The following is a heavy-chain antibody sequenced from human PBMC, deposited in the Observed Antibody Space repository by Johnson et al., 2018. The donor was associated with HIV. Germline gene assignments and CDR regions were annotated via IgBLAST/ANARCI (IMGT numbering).Heavy chain of an antibody. CDR1: GFTFSSYG. J-gene: IGHJ3*01. V-gene: IGHV3-30*02. Sequence: QVQLVESGGGVVQTGGSLRLSCAASGFTFSSYGMHWVRQAPGKGLEWVAFIRYDGSNKYYADSVKGRFTISRDNSKNTLYLQMNSLRAEDTAVYYCASVNSGAFNFWGQGTMVTVSS. D-gene: IGHD3-10*01. CDR2: IRYDGSNK. CDR3: ASVNSGAFNF.